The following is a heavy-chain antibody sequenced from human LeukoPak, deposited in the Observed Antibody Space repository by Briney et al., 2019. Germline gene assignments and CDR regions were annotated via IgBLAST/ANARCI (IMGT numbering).Heavy chain of an antibody. CDR2: IYSGGST. CDR1: GFTFSSYA. D-gene: IGHD1-26*01. CDR3: AKDSGGYDLDY. V-gene: IGHV3-23*03. Sequence: PGGSLRLSCAASGFTFSSYAMSWVRQAPGKGLEWISVIYSGGSTYYADSVKGRFTISRDNSKNTLYLQMNSLRAEDTAVYYCAKDSGGYDLDYWGQGTLVTVSS. J-gene: IGHJ4*02.